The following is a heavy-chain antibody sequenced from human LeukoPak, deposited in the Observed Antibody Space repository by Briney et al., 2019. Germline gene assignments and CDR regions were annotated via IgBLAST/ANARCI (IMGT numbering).Heavy chain of an antibody. CDR1: GFTFSSYG. J-gene: IGHJ4*02. V-gene: IGHV3-30*18. Sequence: GGSLRLSCAASGFTFSSYGMHWVRQAPGKGLEWVAVISYDGSNKYYADSVKGRFTISRDNSKNTLYLQMNSLRAEDTAVYYCAKVVFYDILTGYHYFDNWGQGTLVTVSS. D-gene: IGHD3-9*01. CDR2: ISYDGSNK. CDR3: AKVVFYDILTGYHYFDN.